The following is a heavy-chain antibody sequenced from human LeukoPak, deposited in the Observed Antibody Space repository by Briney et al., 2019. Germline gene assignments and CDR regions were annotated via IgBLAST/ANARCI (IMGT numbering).Heavy chain of an antibody. Sequence: ASVKVSCKASGYKFTDDYMHWVRQAPGQGLEFMGWINPDSGFTNYAQKLQGRVTMITDTSTSTAYMELRSLRSDDTAVYYCARDEYSSSFDYWGQGTLVTVSS. J-gene: IGHJ4*02. V-gene: IGHV1-2*02. CDR2: INPDSGFT. CDR1: GYKFTDDY. CDR3: ARDEYSSSFDY. D-gene: IGHD6-6*01.